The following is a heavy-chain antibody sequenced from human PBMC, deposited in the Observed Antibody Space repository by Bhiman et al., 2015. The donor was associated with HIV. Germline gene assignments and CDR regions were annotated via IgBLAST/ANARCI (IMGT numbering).Heavy chain of an antibody. V-gene: IGHV3-64*01. Sequence: EVRLVESGGGLVQPGGSLRLSCAASGFTFSTYAMHWVRQAPGKGLEYVSAISNNGGNTYYANSVKGRFTISRDNSNNMLYLHMGSLRAEDMAVYYCACPYFYDSGSYVWGQGTLVTVSS. J-gene: IGHJ4*02. CDR3: ACPYFYDSGSYV. CDR2: ISNNGGNT. CDR1: GFTFSTYA. D-gene: IGHD3-10*01.